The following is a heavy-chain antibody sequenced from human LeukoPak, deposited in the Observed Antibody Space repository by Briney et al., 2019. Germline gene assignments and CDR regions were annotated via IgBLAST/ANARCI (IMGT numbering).Heavy chain of an antibody. Sequence: ASVKVSCKASGYTFTSYGISWVRQAPGQGLEWMGWISAYNGNTNYAQKLLGRVTMTTDTSTSTAYMELRSLRSDDTAVYYCARVRLRLGELSSTIDYWGQGTLVTVSS. CDR1: GYTFTSYG. J-gene: IGHJ4*02. CDR2: ISAYNGNT. D-gene: IGHD3-16*02. V-gene: IGHV1-18*01. CDR3: ARVRLRLGELSSTIDY.